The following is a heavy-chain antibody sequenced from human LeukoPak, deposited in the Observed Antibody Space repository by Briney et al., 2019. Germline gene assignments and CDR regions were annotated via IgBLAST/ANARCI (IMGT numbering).Heavy chain of an antibody. CDR3: ATYSCTHANCYMFDY. V-gene: IGHV3-7*01. CDR2: IKQGGSET. D-gene: IGHD2-21*01. CDR1: GVSFSSYW. J-gene: IGHJ4*02. Sequence: GGSLRLSCAVSGVSFSSYWMTWVRLAPGKGLEWVALIKQGGSETYYVDSVKGRFTVSRDNAKNSLYLQMNSLRDEDTAVYHCATYSCTHANCYMFDYWGQGTLVTVSS.